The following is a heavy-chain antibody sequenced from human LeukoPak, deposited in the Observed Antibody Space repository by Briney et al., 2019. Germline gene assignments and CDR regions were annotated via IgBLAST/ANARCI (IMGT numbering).Heavy chain of an antibody. D-gene: IGHD2-21*01. CDR3: ARVVDSTRAFHI. V-gene: IGHV3-66*01. J-gene: IGHJ3*02. Sequence: GGSLRLSCAASGFTVSNNFMSWVRQAPGQGLEWVSLISGGGGTYYAASVKGRFTISRGNSENSLYLQMNSLRPEDTAAYYCARVVDSTRAFHIWGQGTLVIVSS. CDR2: ISGGGGT. CDR1: GFTVSNNF.